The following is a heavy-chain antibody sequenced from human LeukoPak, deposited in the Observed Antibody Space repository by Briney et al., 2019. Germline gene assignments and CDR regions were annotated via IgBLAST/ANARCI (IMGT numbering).Heavy chain of an antibody. CDR3: AKAPSSGRQYPFDS. J-gene: IGHJ4*02. Sequence: PGRSLRLSFAASGFTFINAWIGWGREAPGKGLEWGCGIKTKTDGGTTAYAAPVKGRFTISSANTKITRYRQMNSLRAEHTADYYCAKAPSSGRQYPFDSWGKGTLVTVSS. CDR2: IKTKTDGGTT. D-gene: IGHD6-19*01. V-gene: IGHV3-15*01. CDR1: GFTFINAW.